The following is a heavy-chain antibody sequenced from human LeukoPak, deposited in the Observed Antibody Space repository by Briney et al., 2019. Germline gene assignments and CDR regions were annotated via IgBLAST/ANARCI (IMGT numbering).Heavy chain of an antibody. D-gene: IGHD3-10*01. J-gene: IGHJ4*02. Sequence: ASVKVSCKASGYTFTSYGISWVRQAPGQGLEWMGWISAYNGNTNYAQKLQGRVTMTTDTSTSTAYMELKSLRSDDTAVYYCARDEVPLWFGGSNDYWGQGTLVTVSS. CDR2: ISAYNGNT. CDR1: GYTFTSYG. CDR3: ARDEVPLWFGGSNDY. V-gene: IGHV1-18*01.